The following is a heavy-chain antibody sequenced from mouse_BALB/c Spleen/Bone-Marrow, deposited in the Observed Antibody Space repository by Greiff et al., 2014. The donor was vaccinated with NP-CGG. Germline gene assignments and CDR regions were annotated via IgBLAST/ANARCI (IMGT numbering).Heavy chain of an antibody. CDR3: VRGGYYVPSYFDS. CDR1: GFTFRSFG. Sequence: EVQLVESGGGLVQPGGSRKLSCAAPGFTFRSFGMHWARQAPEKGLEWVAYISGGTSTIYYADTVKGRFTISRDNPNNTLFLQMTSLRSEDTAMYYCVRGGYYVPSYFDSWGQGTTLTVSS. J-gene: IGHJ2*01. CDR2: ISGGTSTI. D-gene: IGHD2-3*01. V-gene: IGHV5-17*02.